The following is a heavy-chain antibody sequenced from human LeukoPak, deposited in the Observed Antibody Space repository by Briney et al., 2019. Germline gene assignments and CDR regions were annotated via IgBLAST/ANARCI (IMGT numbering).Heavy chain of an antibody. J-gene: IGHJ4*02. CDR2: ISGSGGST. CDR1: GFTFSSYA. V-gene: IGHV3-23*01. D-gene: IGHD6-6*01. Sequence: GGSLRLSCAASGFTFSSYAMSWVRQAPGKGLEWVSAISGSGGSTYYADSVKGRFTISRDNSKNTLYLQMNSLRAEDTAVYHCAKGIVRSVVAARLLDYWGQGTLVTVSS. CDR3: AKGIVRSVVAARLLDY.